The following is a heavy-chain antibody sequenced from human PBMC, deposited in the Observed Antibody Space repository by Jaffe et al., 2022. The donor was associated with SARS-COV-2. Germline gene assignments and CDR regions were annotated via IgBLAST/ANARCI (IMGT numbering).Heavy chain of an antibody. CDR3: ARGGGSESPEAFHH. Sequence: EVQLVESGGVVVQPGGSLRLSCAASGFTFDDYAMHWVRQAPGKGLEWVSLISWDGVTIHHADSVKGRFTISRDNSKKSLYLQMNSLKPEDTALYYCARGGGSESPEAFHHWGQGTPVTVSS. CDR1: GFTFDDYA. V-gene: IGHV3-43D*03. CDR2: ISWDGVTI. J-gene: IGHJ4*02. D-gene: IGHD3-10*01.